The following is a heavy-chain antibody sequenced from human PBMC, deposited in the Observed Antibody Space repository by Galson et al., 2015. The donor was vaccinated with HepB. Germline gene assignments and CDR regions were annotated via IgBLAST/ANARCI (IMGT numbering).Heavy chain of an antibody. CDR2: ISYDGSNK. J-gene: IGHJ6*02. CDR3: ARDSDGSGSYRQLYYYYYYGMDV. Sequence: SLRLSCAASGFTFSSYAMHWVRQAPGKGLEWVAVISYDGSNKYYADSVKGRFTISRDNSKNTLYLQMNSLRAEDTAVYYCARDSDGSGSYRQLYYYYYYGMDVWGQGTTVTVSS. CDR1: GFTFSSYA. V-gene: IGHV3-30-3*01. D-gene: IGHD3-10*01.